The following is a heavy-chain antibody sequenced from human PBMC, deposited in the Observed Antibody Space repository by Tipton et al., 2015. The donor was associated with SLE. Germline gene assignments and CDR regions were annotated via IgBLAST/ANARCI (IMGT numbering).Heavy chain of an antibody. CDR2: IYYSGST. CDR1: GGSVSSGSYY. V-gene: IGHV4-61*01. D-gene: IGHD3-22*01. Sequence: TLSLTCTVSGGSVSSGSYYWSWIRQPPGKGLEWIGYIYYSGSTNYNPSLKSRVTISVDTSKNQFSLKLSSVTAADTAVYYCARGSQDGSGYYYPHYYYYGMDVWGQGTTVTVSS. J-gene: IGHJ6*02. CDR3: ARGSQDGSGYYYPHYYYYGMDV.